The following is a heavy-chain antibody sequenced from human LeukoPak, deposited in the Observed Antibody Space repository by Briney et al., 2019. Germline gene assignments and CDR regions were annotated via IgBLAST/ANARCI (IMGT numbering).Heavy chain of an antibody. CDR2: IYYSGST. J-gene: IGHJ4*02. D-gene: IGHD2-2*01. Sequence: SETLSLTCTVSGGSISSHYWGWIRQPPGKGLEWIGYIYYSGSTNYNPSLKSRVTISVDTSKNQFSLKLSSVTAADTAVYYCARVCRSSTSCSVGGEDYWGQGTLVTVSS. V-gene: IGHV4-59*11. CDR1: GGSISSHY. CDR3: ARVCRSSTSCSVGGEDY.